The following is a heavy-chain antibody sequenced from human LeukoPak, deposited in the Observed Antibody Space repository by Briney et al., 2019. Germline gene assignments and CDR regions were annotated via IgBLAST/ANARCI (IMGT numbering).Heavy chain of an antibody. Sequence: GGSLRLSCAASGFTFSNSWMTWVRQAPGKGLEWVANISPDGSGKFYVESVKGRFTISRDNAKKSLFLQMNSLRVEDTALYYCARVGVSSSSTWYLFDYWGQGTLVTVSS. J-gene: IGHJ4*02. V-gene: IGHV3-7*02. D-gene: IGHD6-13*01. CDR1: GFTFSNSW. CDR2: ISPDGSGK. CDR3: ARVGVSSSSTWYLFDY.